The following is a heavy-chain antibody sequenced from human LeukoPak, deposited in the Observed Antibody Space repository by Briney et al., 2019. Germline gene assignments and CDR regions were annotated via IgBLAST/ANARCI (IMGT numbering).Heavy chain of an antibody. Sequence: ASVKVSCKASGYTFTSYGISWVRQAPGQGLEWMGWISAYNGNTNYAQKLQGRVTMTTDTSTSTAYMELRSLRSDDTAVYYCARDLHALLAYYGGDCWFDPWGQGTLVTVSS. D-gene: IGHD2-21*02. V-gene: IGHV1-18*01. CDR2: ISAYNGNT. CDR1: GYTFTSYG. J-gene: IGHJ5*02. CDR3: ARDLHALLAYYGGDCWFDP.